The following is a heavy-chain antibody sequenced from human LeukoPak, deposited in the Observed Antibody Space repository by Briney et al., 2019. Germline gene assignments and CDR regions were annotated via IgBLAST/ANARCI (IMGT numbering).Heavy chain of an antibody. CDR3: AKRQSSIWYFDY. Sequence: PGGSLRLSCAASGFTFSSYWMHWVRQAPGKGLVWVSRINSDGSSTSYADSVKGRFTISRDNSQNTLYLEMNSLRAEDTAVYYCAKRQSSIWYFDYWGQGTLVTVSS. D-gene: IGHD6-13*01. CDR2: INSDGSST. CDR1: GFTFSSYW. V-gene: IGHV3-74*01. J-gene: IGHJ4*02.